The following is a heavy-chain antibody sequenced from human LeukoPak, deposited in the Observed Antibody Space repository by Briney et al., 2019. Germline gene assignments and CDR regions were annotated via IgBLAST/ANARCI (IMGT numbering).Heavy chain of an antibody. V-gene: IGHV1-24*01. CDR2: FDPEDGET. CDR1: GYTLTELS. Sequence: ASAKVSCKVSGYTLTELSMHWVRQAPGKGLEWMGGFDPEDGETIYAQKFQGRVTMTEDTSTSTAYMELRSLRSDDTAVYYCARDGSLPGYSSSYFDYWGQGTLVTVSS. CDR3: ARDGSLPGYSSSYFDY. J-gene: IGHJ4*02. D-gene: IGHD6-13*01.